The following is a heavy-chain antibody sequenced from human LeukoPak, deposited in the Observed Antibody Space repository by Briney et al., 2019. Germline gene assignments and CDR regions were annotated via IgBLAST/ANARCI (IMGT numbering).Heavy chain of an antibody. J-gene: IGHJ4*02. CDR2: IIPIFGTA. Sequence: SVKVSCKASGGTFISYAISWVRQAPGQGLEWMGGIIPIFGTANYAQKFQGRVTITTDESASTAYMELSSLRSEDTVVYYCARHVPAAQIDYWGQGTLVTVSS. CDR3: ARHVPAAQIDY. V-gene: IGHV1-69*05. CDR1: GGTFISYA. D-gene: IGHD2-2*01.